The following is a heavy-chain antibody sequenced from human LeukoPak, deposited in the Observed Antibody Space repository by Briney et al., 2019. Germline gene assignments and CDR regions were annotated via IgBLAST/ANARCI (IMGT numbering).Heavy chain of an antibody. CDR2: IYYSGNT. CDR1: GDSISSYY. Sequence: PSETLSLTCTVSGDSISSYYWSWIRQPPGKGLEWIGYIYYSGNTNYSPSLKSRVTISVDTSKNQFSLKLSSVTAADTAVYYCAVRRTTVTHWYFDLWGRGTLVTVSS. J-gene: IGHJ2*01. D-gene: IGHD4-17*01. V-gene: IGHV4-59*01. CDR3: AVRRTTVTHWYFDL.